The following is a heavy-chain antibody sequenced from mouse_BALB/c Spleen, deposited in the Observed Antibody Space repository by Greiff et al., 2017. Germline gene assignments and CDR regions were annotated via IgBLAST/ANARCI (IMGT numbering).Heavy chain of an antibody. V-gene: IGHV7-3*02. J-gene: IGHJ2*01. CDR1: GFTFTDYY. CDR2: IRNKANGYTT. D-gene: IGHD1-1*01. Sequence: EVMLVESGGGLVQPGGSLRLSCATSGFTFTDYYMSWVRQPPGKALEWLGFIRNKANGYTTEYSASVKGRFTISRDNSQSILYLQMNTLRAEDSATYYCARENYGSPFDYWGQGTTLTVSS. CDR3: ARENYGSPFDY.